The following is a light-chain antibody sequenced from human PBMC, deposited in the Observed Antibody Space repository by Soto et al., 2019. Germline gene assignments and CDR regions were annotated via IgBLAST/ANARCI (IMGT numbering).Light chain of an antibody. J-gene: IGLJ3*02. CDR2: SNN. CDR1: SSNIGSNT. Sequence: QSVLTQPPSASGTPGQRVTISCSGSSSNIGSNTVSWYQQLPLSAPKLLICSNNQRPSGVPDRFSGSKSATSASLAISGLQSEDEADYYCAAWDDSLNGRVFGGGTKVTVL. CDR3: AAWDDSLNGRV. V-gene: IGLV1-44*01.